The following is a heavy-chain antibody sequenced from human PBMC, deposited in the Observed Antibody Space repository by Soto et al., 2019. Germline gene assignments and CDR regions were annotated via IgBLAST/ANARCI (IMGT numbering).Heavy chain of an antibody. J-gene: IGHJ4*02. CDR3: ARDDPSLALFDY. Sequence: SETLSLTCTVSGGSISSYYWSWIRQPPGKGLEWIGYIYYSGSTNYNPSLKSRVTISVDTSKNQFSLKLSSVTAADTAVYYCARDDPSLALFDYWGQGTLVTVSS. CDR2: IYYSGST. V-gene: IGHV4-59*12. CDR1: GGSISSYY.